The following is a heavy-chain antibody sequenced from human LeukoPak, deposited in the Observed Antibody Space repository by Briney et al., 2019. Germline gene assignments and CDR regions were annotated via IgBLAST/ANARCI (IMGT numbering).Heavy chain of an antibody. D-gene: IGHD6-13*01. CDR2: ISGSGGST. CDR1: GFTFSSYA. J-gene: IGHJ4*02. CDR3: AKGTRIAAAGTSWGFDY. Sequence: GGSLRLSCAAPGFTFSSYAMNWVRQAPGKGLEWVSAISGSGGSTYYADSVKGRFTISRDNSKNTLYLQMNSLRAEDTAVYYCAKGTRIAAAGTSWGFDYWGQGTLVTVSS. V-gene: IGHV3-23*01.